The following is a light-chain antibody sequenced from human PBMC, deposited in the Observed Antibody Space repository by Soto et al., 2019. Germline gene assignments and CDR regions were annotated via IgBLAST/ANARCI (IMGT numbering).Light chain of an antibody. CDR3: IAYTVSRSYV. Sequence: QSALTQPASVSASPGQSITISCIGTSSDIGGYSYVSWYQQHPGKAPKLLIRDVNYRPSGISARFSGSKSGNTASLTISGLQTEDEADYYCIAYTVSRSYVFGTGTKLTVL. J-gene: IGLJ1*01. CDR1: SSDIGGYSY. CDR2: DVN. V-gene: IGLV2-14*03.